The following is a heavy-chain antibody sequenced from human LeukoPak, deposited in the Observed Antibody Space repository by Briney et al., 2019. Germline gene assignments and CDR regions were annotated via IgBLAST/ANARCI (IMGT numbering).Heavy chain of an antibody. CDR3: ARTVAGYFDY. Sequence: GGSLRLSCAASGFTFSSYAMHWVHQAPGKGLEWVAVISYDGSNKYYADSVKGRFTISRDNSKNTLYLQMNSLRAEDTAVYYCARTVAGYFDYWGQGTLVTVSS. V-gene: IGHV3-30-3*01. J-gene: IGHJ4*02. CDR2: ISYDGSNK. CDR1: GFTFSSYA. D-gene: IGHD6-19*01.